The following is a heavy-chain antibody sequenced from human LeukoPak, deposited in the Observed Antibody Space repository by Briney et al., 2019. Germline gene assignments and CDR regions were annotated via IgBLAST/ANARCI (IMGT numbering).Heavy chain of an antibody. V-gene: IGHV4-30-2*01. Sequence: SETLSLTCAVSGGSISSGGYSWSWIRQPPGKGLEWIGYIYHSGSTYYNPSLKSRVTISVDRSKNQFALKLSSVTAADTAVYYCARDHCSGGSCYSGPGAFDIWGQGTMVTVSS. CDR2: IYHSGST. CDR1: GGSISSGGYS. J-gene: IGHJ3*02. D-gene: IGHD2-15*01. CDR3: ARDHCSGGSCYSGPGAFDI.